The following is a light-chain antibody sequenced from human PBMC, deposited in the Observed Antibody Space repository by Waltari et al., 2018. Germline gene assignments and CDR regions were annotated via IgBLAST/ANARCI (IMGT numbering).Light chain of an antibody. J-gene: IGLJ1*01. CDR2: EVS. CDR1: SSDVGGYNY. V-gene: IGLV2-14*01. Sequence: QSALTQPASVSGSPGQSITISCTGTSSDVGGYNYVPCYQQHPGKTPKLIIYEVSNRPSGVSNRFSGSKSGKTASLTISGLQAEDEADYYCSSYTSSSTLEVFGTGTKVTVL. CDR3: SSYTSSSTLEV.